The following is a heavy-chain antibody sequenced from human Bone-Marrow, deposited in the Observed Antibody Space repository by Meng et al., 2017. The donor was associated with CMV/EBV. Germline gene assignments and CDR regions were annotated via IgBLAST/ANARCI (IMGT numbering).Heavy chain of an antibody. CDR2: IVVGSGNT. V-gene: IGHV1-58*01. Sequence: SVKVSCKASGFTFTSSAVQWVRQARGQRLEWIGWIVVGSGNTNYAQKFQERVTITRDMSTSTAYMELSSLRTEDTAVYYCAAYGGARAKLNYYYYYVMDVWAQGTTVTVPS. J-gene: IGHJ6*02. D-gene: IGHD3-16*01. CDR1: GFTFTSSA. CDR3: AAYGGARAKLNYYYYYVMDV.